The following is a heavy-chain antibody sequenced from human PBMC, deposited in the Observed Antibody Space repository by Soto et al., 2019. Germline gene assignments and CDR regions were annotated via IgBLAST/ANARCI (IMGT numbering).Heavy chain of an antibody. J-gene: IGHJ4*02. CDR3: ARGVTAGVDY. V-gene: IGHV1-8*01. CDR1: GYSFTGLD. CDR2: MEPSSGRT. Sequence: GASVKVSCKASGYSFTGLDINWVRQTTGQGLEWMGWMEPSSGRTGYAQKSQGRVTMTRDTSINTAYMELSSLTSDDTAFYYCARGVTAGVDYWGQGTLVTVSS. D-gene: IGHD1-26*01.